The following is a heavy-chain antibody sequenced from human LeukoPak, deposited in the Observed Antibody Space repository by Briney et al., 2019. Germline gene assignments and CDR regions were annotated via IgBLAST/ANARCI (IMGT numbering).Heavy chain of an antibody. D-gene: IGHD4-17*01. CDR3: ARETVSSPFDY. Sequence: ASVKVSCKASGYTFTSYAMHWVRQAPAQRLEWMGWINAGNGNTKYSQKFQGRVTITRDTSASTAHMELSSLRSEDTAVYYCARETVSSPFDYWGQGTLVTVSS. CDR1: GYTFTSYA. J-gene: IGHJ4*02. V-gene: IGHV1-3*01. CDR2: INAGNGNT.